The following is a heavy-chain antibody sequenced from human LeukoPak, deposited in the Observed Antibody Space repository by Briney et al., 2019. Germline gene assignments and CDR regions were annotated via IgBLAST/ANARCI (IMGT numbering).Heavy chain of an antibody. D-gene: IGHD3-22*01. CDR1: GGSFSGYY. V-gene: IGHV4-34*01. CDR3: ARVRSVPRYDSSGYQLGYFDY. J-gene: IGHJ4*02. CDR2: INHSGST. Sequence: ETSETLSLTCAVYGGSFSGYYWSWIRQPPGKGLEWIGEINHSGSTNYNPSLKSRVTISVDASKNQFSLKLRSVTAADTAAYYCARVRSVPRYDSSGYQLGYFDYWGQGTLVTVSS.